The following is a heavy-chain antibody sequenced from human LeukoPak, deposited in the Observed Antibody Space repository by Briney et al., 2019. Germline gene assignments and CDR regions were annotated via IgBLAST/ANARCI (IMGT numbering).Heavy chain of an antibody. V-gene: IGHV3-23*01. CDR3: ARDPYSGSYGPYYYYYMDV. CDR1: GFIFSSYA. D-gene: IGHD1-26*01. Sequence: AGGSLRLSCAASGFIFSSYAMSWVRQAPGKGLEWVSAISRSGENTYYADSVKGRFTISRDNSNNTLYLQMNSLRAEDTALYYCARDPYSGSYGPYYYYYMDVWGEGTTVTISS. J-gene: IGHJ6*03. CDR2: ISRSGENT.